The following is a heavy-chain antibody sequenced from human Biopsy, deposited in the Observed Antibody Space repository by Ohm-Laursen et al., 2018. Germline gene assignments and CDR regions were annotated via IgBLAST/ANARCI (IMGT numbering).Heavy chain of an antibody. CDR1: GYPFITYG. V-gene: IGHV1-18*01. CDR3: ARDPHGEGRDYGSYFDY. J-gene: IGHJ4*02. Sequence: SVKVSCKASGYPFITYGISWVRQAPGQGLEWMGWISAYNGHTKFARKFQDRVTMTTDTSTTTAYMGLRSLRSDDTAVYYCARDPHGEGRDYGSYFDYWGQGTLVTVSS. CDR2: ISAYNGHT. D-gene: IGHD4-17*01.